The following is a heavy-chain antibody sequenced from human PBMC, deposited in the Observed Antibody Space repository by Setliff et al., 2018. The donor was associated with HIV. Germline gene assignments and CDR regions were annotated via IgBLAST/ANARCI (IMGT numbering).Heavy chain of an antibody. CDR3: ARKFRPGHGVDV. D-gene: IGHD3-10*01. CDR1: RFDFNNYW. Sequence: GSLRLSCAASRFDFNNYWMCWVRQAPGKGLEWVANIGQDGSETNYVDSVKGRFTISRDNARSSMYLQMNSLRAEDTAIYYCARKFRPGHGVDVWGQGTTVTVSS. J-gene: IGHJ6*02. CDR2: IGQDGSET. V-gene: IGHV3-7*01.